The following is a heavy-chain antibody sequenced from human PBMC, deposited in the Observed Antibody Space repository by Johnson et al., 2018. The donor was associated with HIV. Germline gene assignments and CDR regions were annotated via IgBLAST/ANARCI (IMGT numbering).Heavy chain of an antibody. CDR3: ARGSRYTYDNDDAHLLHAFDI. V-gene: IGHV3-23*04. CDR1: GFKYA. D-gene: IGHD3-22*01. Sequence: VQLVESGGGLVQPGGSLRVSCAASGFKYAASGLAFSNYAVKWVSHTPGGDGGTSFADPVKGRFTISRDNSKNTLYLQMNSLRAEDTALYYCARGSRYTYDNDDAHLLHAFDIWGQGTMVTVSS. CDR2: TPGGDGGT. J-gene: IGHJ3*02.